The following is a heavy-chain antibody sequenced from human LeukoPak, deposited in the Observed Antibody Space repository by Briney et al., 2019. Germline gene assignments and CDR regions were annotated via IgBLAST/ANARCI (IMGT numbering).Heavy chain of an antibody. CDR1: GFTFSSYG. V-gene: IGHV3-30*02. CDR3: AREGYDYGDF. D-gene: IGHD2-2*01. CDR2: IRYDGSNK. J-gene: IGHJ4*02. Sequence: PGGSLRLSCAASGFTFSSYGMHWVRQAPGKGLEWVAFIRYDGSNKYYADSVKGRFTISRDNAKNSLYLQMNSLRAEDTAVYYCAREGYDYGDFWGQGTLVTVSS.